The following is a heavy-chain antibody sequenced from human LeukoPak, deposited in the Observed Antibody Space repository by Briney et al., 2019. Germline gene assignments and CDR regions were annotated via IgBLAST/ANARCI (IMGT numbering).Heavy chain of an antibody. D-gene: IGHD1-26*01. Sequence: GGSLRLSCAASGFTFSSYNMNWVRQAPGKGLEWVSSITSSGNYTFYADSVKGRFTISRDNSKNSLYLQMISLRAEDTAIYYCARDPYSGSYGDSYYYYMDVWGKGTTVTISS. CDR2: ITSSGNYT. J-gene: IGHJ6*03. CDR3: ARDPYSGSYGDSYYYYMDV. CDR1: GFTFSSYN. V-gene: IGHV3-21*01.